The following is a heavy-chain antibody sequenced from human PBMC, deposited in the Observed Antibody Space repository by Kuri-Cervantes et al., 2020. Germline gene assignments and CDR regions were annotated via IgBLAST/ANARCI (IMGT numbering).Heavy chain of an antibody. J-gene: IGHJ5*02. CDR3: ARDRWNDLFAWFDP. CDR1: GFTFSSYA. Sequence: GESLKISCAASGFTFSSYAMNWVRQAPGKGLEWVAVISYDGSNKYYADSVKGRFTISRDNSKNTLYLQMNSLRAEDTAVYYCARDRWNDLFAWFDPWGQGTLVTVSS. D-gene: IGHD1-1*01. CDR2: ISYDGSNK. V-gene: IGHV3-30-3*01.